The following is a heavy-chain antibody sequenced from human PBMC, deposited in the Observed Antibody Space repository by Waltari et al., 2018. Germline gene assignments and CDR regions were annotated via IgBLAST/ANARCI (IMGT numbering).Heavy chain of an antibody. V-gene: IGHV3-30*03. CDR1: GFSSYG. D-gene: IGHD6-19*01. J-gene: IGHJ4*02. CDR3: ARDHYGWSRDY. Sequence: QAQLVESGGGVVQPGRSRGLSCAASGFSSYGMQGVPQAPGKGLEWVAVISNDGSNVYYGDSVKGRFTISRDNSKSTLILQMNSLRVEDTAVYYCARDHYGWSRDYWGQGTLVTVSS. CDR2: ISNDGSNV.